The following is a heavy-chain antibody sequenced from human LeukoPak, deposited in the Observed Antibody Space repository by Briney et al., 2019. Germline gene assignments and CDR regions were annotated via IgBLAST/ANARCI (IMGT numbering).Heavy chain of an antibody. CDR2: TYPRDGST. J-gene: IGHJ4*02. CDR3: ARDQEAFDY. V-gene: IGHV1-46*01. CDR1: GYTFTSYY. Sequence: GASVKVSCKASGYTFTSYYIHWVRQAPGQGLEWMGMTYPRDGSTSYAQKFQGRVTVTRDTSTSTVHMELSGLRSEDTAVYYCARDQEAFDYWGQGTLVTVSS.